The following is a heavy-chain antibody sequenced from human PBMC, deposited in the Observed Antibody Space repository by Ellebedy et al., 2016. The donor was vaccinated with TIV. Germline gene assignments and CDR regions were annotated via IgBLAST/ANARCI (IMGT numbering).Heavy chain of an antibody. Sequence: GGSLRLSCQASGYKFTTYWIGWVRQMPGKGLEWMGIIYPGDSDSRYSPSFQGQVTFSADKTISPAYLQWISLKASDTAIYYCARLNNVDTAMVAVVGSFFDYWGQGTLVSVSS. D-gene: IGHD5-18*01. CDR1: GYKFTTYW. CDR3: ARLNNVDTAMVAVVGSFFDY. V-gene: IGHV5-51*01. CDR2: IYPGDSDS. J-gene: IGHJ4*02.